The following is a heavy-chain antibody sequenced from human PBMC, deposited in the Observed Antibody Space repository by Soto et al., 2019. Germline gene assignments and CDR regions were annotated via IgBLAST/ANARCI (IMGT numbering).Heavy chain of an antibody. Sequence: EVQLLESGGGLVQPGGSLKLSCAASGFTFSSNSMSWVRQAPGKGLEWVSGISGRGGSTYYANSVRGRFTISRDNSKSTLYLQMHSLRAEDTAVYYCAKSRGDSRTTYYFDYWGQGSLVTVSS. D-gene: IGHD4-17*01. V-gene: IGHV3-23*01. CDR2: ISGRGGST. J-gene: IGHJ4*02. CDR1: GFTFSSNS. CDR3: AKSRGDSRTTYYFDY.